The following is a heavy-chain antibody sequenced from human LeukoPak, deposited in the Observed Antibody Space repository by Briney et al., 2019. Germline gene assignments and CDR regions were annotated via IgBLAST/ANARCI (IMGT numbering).Heavy chain of an antibody. J-gene: IGHJ4*02. CDR1: GYTFTSYA. CDR2: IIPIFGTA. V-gene: IGHV1-69*13. D-gene: IGHD6-13*01. Sequence: SVKVSCKASGYTFTSYAISWVRQAPGQGLEWMGGIIPIFGTANYAQKFQGRVTITADESTSTAYMELSSLRSEDTAVYYCARDAGTFVEYYFDYWGQGTLVTVSS. CDR3: ARDAGTFVEYYFDY.